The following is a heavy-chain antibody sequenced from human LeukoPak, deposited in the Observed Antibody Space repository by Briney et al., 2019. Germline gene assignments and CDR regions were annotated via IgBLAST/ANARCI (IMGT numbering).Heavy chain of an antibody. V-gene: IGHV3-30*18. CDR3: AKGLWVGRGVIGDAFDI. D-gene: IGHD3-16*02. CDR1: GFTFSNYG. J-gene: IGHJ3*02. Sequence: QPGGSLRLSCAASGFTFSNYGMHWVRQAPGKGLEWVAVISYDGSNKYYADSVKGRFTISRDNSKNTLYLQMNSLRAEDTALYYWAKGLWVGRGVIGDAFDIWGQGTMVTVSS. CDR2: ISYDGSNK.